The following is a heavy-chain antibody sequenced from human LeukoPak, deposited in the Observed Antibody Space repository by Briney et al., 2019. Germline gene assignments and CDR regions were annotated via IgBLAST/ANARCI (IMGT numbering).Heavy chain of an antibody. D-gene: IGHD1-20*01. Sequence: PGGSLRLSCAASGFTFSRYWMSWGRQAPGKGLEGVANIKQDGSEKYYVDSVKGRFTISRDNAKNSLYLEMNSLRAEDTAVYYCARLLVYNSGGEAFDHWGQGTLVTVSS. V-gene: IGHV3-7*01. J-gene: IGHJ4*02. CDR3: ARLLVYNSGGEAFDH. CDR1: GFTFSRYW. CDR2: IKQDGSEK.